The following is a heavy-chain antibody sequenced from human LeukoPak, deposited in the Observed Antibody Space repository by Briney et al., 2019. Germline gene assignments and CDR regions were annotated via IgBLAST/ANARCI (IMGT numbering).Heavy chain of an antibody. CDR2: ISGSGGST. Sequence: GRSLRLSCAASALTFISYAMSSVRQAPGKWLEWVSAISGSGGSTYYADSVKGRFTISRDNSKNTLYLQMNSLRAEDTAVYYCAKQSIAAPRYYYYYMDVWGKGTTVTVSS. CDR1: ALTFISYA. V-gene: IGHV3-23*01. CDR3: AKQSIAAPRYYYYYMDV. J-gene: IGHJ6*03. D-gene: IGHD6-6*01.